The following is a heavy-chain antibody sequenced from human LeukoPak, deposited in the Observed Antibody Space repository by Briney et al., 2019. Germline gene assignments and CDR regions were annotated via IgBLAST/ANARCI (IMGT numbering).Heavy chain of an antibody. CDR2: IIPIFGTA. CDR3: ARTQTGDANWYFDL. Sequence: SVKVSCKASGGTFSSYTISWVRQAPGQGLEWMGGIIPIFGTANYAQKFQGRVTITTDESTSTAYMELSSLRSEDTAVYYCARTQTGDANWYFDLWGRGTLVTVSS. V-gene: IGHV1-69*05. J-gene: IGHJ2*01. CDR1: GGTFSSYT. D-gene: IGHD7-27*01.